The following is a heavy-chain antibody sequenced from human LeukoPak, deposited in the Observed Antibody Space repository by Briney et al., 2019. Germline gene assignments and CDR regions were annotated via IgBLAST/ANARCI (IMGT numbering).Heavy chain of an antibody. Sequence: ASVKVSCKASGYTFSNYYIHWVRQAPGQGLEWMGIINPSGGSRSYAQKFQGRFTITADESTSTVYMELSSLTSEDTAVYYCASATVIDHLYHSYFYMDVWGRGTTVIISS. CDR2: INPSGGSR. CDR1: GYTFSNYY. CDR3: ASATVIDHLYHSYFYMDV. V-gene: IGHV1-46*01. D-gene: IGHD3-16*02. J-gene: IGHJ6*03.